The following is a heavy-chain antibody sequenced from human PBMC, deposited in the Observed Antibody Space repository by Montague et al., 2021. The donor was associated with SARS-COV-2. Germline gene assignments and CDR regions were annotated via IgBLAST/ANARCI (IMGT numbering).Heavy chain of an antibody. V-gene: IGHV4-39*07. CDR3: ARDLAGYYSSGSYGGMDV. J-gene: IGHJ6*02. CDR2: IYYSGST. D-gene: IGHD3-10*01. CDR1: GGSTSSSSYY. Sequence: SETLSLTCTVSGGSTSSSSYYWGWIRQPPGKGLERIGSIYYSGSTYYNPSLKSRVTISVDTSKNQFSLKLSSVTAADTAVYYCARDLAGYYSSGSYGGMDVWGQGTTVTVSS.